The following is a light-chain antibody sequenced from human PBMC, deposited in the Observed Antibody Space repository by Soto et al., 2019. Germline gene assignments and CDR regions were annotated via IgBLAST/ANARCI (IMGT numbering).Light chain of an antibody. J-gene: IGKJ1*01. CDR3: QQYKSYSPWT. CDR1: QRISSW. V-gene: IGKV1-5*01. Sequence: DIPMTQSPSTLSASVGDRVTITCRASQRISSWLAWYQQKPGKAPKLLIYDASGLESGVPSRFSGSGSGTELTRAISSLQPDDFATYYCQQYKSYSPWTFGQGTKVEIK. CDR2: DAS.